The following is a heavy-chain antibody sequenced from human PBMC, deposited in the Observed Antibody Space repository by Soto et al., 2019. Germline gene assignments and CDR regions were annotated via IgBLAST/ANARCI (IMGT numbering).Heavy chain of an antibody. Sequence: PGGSLRLSCAASGFTFSSYGMHWVRQAPGKGLEWVAVISYDGSNKYYADSVKGRFTISRDNSKNTLYLQMNSLRDEDTALYYCARENSVGSLGFDFWGQGILVTVSS. CDR1: GFTFSSYG. D-gene: IGHD2-15*01. V-gene: IGHV3-30*03. CDR2: ISYDGSNK. J-gene: IGHJ4*02. CDR3: ARENSVGSLGFDF.